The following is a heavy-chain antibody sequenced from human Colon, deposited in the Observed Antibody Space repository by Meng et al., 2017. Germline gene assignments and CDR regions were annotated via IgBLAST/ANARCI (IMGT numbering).Heavy chain of an antibody. Sequence: GESLKISCAASGFTFSSYSMNWVRQAPGKGLEWVSSISSSSSYIYYADSVKGRFTISRDNAKNSLYLQMNSLRAEDTAVYYCARVYSASSGDGDYWARGPLAT. V-gene: IGHV3-21*01. CDR3: ARVYSASSGDGDY. CDR2: ISSSSSYI. J-gene: IGHJ4*02. D-gene: IGHD3-22*01. CDR1: GFTFSSYS.